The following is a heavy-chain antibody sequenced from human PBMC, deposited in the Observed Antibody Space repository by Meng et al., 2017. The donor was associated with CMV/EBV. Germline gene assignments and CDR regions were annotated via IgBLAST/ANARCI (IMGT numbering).Heavy chain of an antibody. CDR2: ISWNSGSI. D-gene: IGHD6-19*01. J-gene: IGHJ6*02. V-gene: IGHV3-9*01. CDR3: ARVSGWYTGGYYYYYGMDV. Sequence: SLKISCAASGFTFDDYAMHWVRQAPGKGLEWVSGISWNSGSIGYADSVKGRFTISRDNAKNSLYLQMNSLRSEDTAVYYCARVSGWYTGGYYYYYGMDVWGQGTTVTVSS. CDR1: GFTFDDYA.